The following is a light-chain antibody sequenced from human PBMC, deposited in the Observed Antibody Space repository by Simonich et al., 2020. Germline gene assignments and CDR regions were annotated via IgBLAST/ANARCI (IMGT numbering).Light chain of an antibody. CDR3: QQRSNWIT. V-gene: IGKV3-11*01. J-gene: IGKJ5*01. Sequence: EIVLTQSPATLSLSPGERATLACRASQSVSSYLAWYQQKPGQAHRLLIYDASNRATGIPARFSGSGSVTDFTLTISSLEPEDFAVYYCQQRSNWITFGQGTRLEIK. CDR1: QSVSSY. CDR2: DAS.